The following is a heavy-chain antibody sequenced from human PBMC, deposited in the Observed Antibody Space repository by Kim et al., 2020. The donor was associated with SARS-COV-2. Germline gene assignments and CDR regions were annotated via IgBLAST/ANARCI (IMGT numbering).Heavy chain of an antibody. CDR1: GGSISSYY. Sequence: SETLSLTCTVSGGSISSYYWSWIRQPPGKGLEWIGYIYYSGSTNYNPSLKSRVTISVDTSKNQFSLKLSSVTAADTAVYYCAGGDYYYDSSGSPYYYYYYGIDVWGPGTTVPVSS. V-gene: IGHV4-59*13. CDR2: IYYSGST. CDR3: AGGDYYYDSSGSPYYYYYYGIDV. J-gene: IGHJ6*02. D-gene: IGHD3-22*01.